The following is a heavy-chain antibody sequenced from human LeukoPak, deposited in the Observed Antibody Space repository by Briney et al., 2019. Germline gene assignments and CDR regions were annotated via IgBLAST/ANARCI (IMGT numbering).Heavy chain of an antibody. V-gene: IGHV4-59*08. D-gene: IGHD3-9*01. CDR2: IYYSGST. CDR3: ARGMYYDILTGLPNWFDP. Sequence: SETLSLTCTVSGGSISSYYWSWIRQPPGKGLEWIGYIYYSGSTKYNPSLKSRVTISVDTSKNQFSLKLTSVTAADTAVYYCARGMYYDILTGLPNWFDPWGQGTLVTVSS. J-gene: IGHJ5*02. CDR1: GGSISSYY.